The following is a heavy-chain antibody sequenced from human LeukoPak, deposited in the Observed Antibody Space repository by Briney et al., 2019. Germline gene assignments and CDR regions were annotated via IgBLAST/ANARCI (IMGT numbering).Heavy chain of an antibody. V-gene: IGHV3-23*01. Sequence: GGSLRLSCAASGFTFGSYAMTWVRQAPGKGLEWVSSLSSTGLTTYYADSVRGRFAISRDDSKNALFLQMNSLRLEDTAIYHCAKGQELDDGVFDSWGQGTRVTVSS. CDR2: LSSTGLTT. CDR3: AKGQELDDGVFDS. J-gene: IGHJ4*02. D-gene: IGHD1-1*01. CDR1: GFTFGSYA.